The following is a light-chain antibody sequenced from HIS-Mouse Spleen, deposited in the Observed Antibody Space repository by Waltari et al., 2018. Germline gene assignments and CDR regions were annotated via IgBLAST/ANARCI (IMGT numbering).Light chain of an antibody. CDR2: EVS. Sequence: QSALTQPASVSGSPGQSITISCTGTSSNVGGYNYVSWYQQPPGKAPKLMSYEVSNRPSGVSNRFAGSKSGNTASLTISGLQAEDEADYYCSSYTSSSTYVVFGGGTKLTVL. CDR3: SSYTSSSTYVV. CDR1: SSNVGGYNY. V-gene: IGLV2-14*01. J-gene: IGLJ2*01.